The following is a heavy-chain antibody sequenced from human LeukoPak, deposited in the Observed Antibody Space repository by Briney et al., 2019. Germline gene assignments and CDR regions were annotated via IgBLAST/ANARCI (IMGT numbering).Heavy chain of an antibody. J-gene: IGHJ4*02. V-gene: IGHV3-30*18. CDR3: AKDVLGGYSYGPSSY. D-gene: IGHD5-18*01. CDR2: ISYDGSNK. CDR1: GFTFSSYG. Sequence: GGSLRLSCSASGFTFSSYGMHWVRQAPGKGLEWVAVISYDGSNKYYADSVKGRFTISRDNSKNTLYLQMNSLRAEDTAVHYCAKDVLGGYSYGPSSYWGQGTLVTVSS.